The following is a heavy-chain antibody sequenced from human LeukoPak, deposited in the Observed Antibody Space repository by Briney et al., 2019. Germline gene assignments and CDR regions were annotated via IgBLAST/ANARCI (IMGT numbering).Heavy chain of an antibody. CDR3: ARDAEGSGWFDY. D-gene: IGHD6-19*01. Sequence: PSETLSLTCAVYGGSFSGYYWSWIRQPPGKGLEWIGEINHSGSTNYNPSLKSRVTISVDTSKNQFSLKLSSVTAADTAVYYCARDAEGSGWFDYWGQGTLVTVSS. CDR2: INHSGST. CDR1: GGSFSGYY. J-gene: IGHJ4*02. V-gene: IGHV4-34*01.